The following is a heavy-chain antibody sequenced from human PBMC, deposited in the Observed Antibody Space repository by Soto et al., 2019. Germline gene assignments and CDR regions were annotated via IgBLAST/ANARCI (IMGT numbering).Heavy chain of an antibody. D-gene: IGHD6-13*01. CDR2: ISGSGGST. V-gene: IGHV3-23*01. Sequence: EVQLLESGGGLVQPGGSLRLSCAASGFTFSSYAMSWVRQAPGKGLEWVSAISGSGGSTYYADSVKGRFTISRDNSKNTLYLQMNSLRAEDTAVYYCAKAVAAAGPRPFVWYFDLWGRGTLVTVSS. J-gene: IGHJ2*01. CDR1: GFTFSSYA. CDR3: AKAVAAAGPRPFVWYFDL.